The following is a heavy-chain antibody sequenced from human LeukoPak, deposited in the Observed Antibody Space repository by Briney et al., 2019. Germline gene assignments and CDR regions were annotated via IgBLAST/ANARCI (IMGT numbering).Heavy chain of an antibody. CDR2: ISYDGSNK. CDR3: VRVRSRLGKSLDY. D-gene: IGHD7-27*01. CDR1: GFTFSSYA. Sequence: HPGGSLRLSCAASGFTFSSYAMHWVRQAPGKGLEWVAVISYDGSNKYYADSVKGQFTISRDNSKNTLYLQMNSLRAEDTAVYYCVRVRSRLGKSLDYWGQGTLVTVSS. J-gene: IGHJ4*02. V-gene: IGHV3-30*04.